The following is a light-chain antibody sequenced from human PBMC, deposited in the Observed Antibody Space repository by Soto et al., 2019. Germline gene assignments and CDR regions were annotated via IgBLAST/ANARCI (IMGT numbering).Light chain of an antibody. CDR3: SSHTSSDTPYV. J-gene: IGLJ1*01. CDR1: SSDVGGFNF. V-gene: IGLV2-14*03. Sequence: QSALTQPASVSGSPGQSITISCTGSSSDVGGFNFVSWYQQHPDKAPKLLIYEVNNRPSGVSNRFSGSKSGNTASLTISGLQPEDEGVYYCSSHTSSDTPYVFGTGTKVTV. CDR2: EVN.